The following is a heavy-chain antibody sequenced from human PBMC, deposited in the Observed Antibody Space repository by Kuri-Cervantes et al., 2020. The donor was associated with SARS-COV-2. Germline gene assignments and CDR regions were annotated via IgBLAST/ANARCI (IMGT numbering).Heavy chain of an antibody. V-gene: IGHV3-30*03. D-gene: IGHD2-2*01. CDR1: GLTLSSYG. J-gene: IGHJ4*02. CDR3: ARSIVVVPAPFDY. Sequence: GGSLRLSCAASGLTLSSYGMHWVRQAPGKGLEWVAVISYDGSNKYYADSVKGRFTISRDNSKNTLYLQMNSLRAEDTAVYYCARSIVVVPAPFDYWGQGTLVTVSS. CDR2: ISYDGSNK.